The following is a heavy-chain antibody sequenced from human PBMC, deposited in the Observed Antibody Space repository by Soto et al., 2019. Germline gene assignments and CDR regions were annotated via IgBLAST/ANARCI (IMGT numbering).Heavy chain of an antibody. CDR1: GGSISSGGYY. CDR2: IYYSGST. J-gene: IGHJ6*02. CDR3: ARGDSAYGMDV. V-gene: IGHV4-31*03. Sequence: QVQLQESGPGLVKRSQTLSLTCTVSGGSISSGGYYWSWIRQHPGKGLEWIGYIYYSGSTYYNPSLKSRVTLSVDTSKNQFSLKLSSVTAADTGVYYCARGDSAYGMDVWGQGTTVTVSS.